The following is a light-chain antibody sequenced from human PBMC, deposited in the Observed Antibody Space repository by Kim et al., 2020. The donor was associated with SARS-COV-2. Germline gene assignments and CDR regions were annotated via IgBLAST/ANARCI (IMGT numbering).Light chain of an antibody. V-gene: IGLV1-44*01. J-gene: IGLJ3*02. CDR1: SSNIGSNI. Sequence: GQRVTIPCSGSSSNIGSNIVNWYQQLPGTAPKLLLYSNNQRPSGVPDRFSVSKSGTSASLAISGLQSEDEADYYCAAWDDSLNGWVFGGGTQLTVL. CDR2: SNN. CDR3: AAWDDSLNGWV.